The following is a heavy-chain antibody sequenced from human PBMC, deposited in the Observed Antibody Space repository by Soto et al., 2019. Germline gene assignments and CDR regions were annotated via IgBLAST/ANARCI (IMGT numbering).Heavy chain of an antibody. D-gene: IGHD5-12*01. J-gene: IGHJ6*03. V-gene: IGHV6-1*01. CDR1: GDSVSSNTAA. Sequence: SQTLSLTCAISGDSVSSNTAAWHWIRQSPSRGLEWLGRTYFRSRWYNDYAVSVKSRITINADTSKNQFSLHLNSVSPEDTAVYYCARDLESGYSNYYYYMDVWGKESTVTVSS. CDR3: ARDLESGYSNYYYYMDV. CDR2: TYFRSRWYN.